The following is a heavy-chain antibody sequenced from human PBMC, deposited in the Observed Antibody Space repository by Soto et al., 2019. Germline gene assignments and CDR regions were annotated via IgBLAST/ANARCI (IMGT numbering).Heavy chain of an antibody. Sequence: GGSLRLSCAASGFTVRGSAMHWVRPAYGKGLEWVGRIRSKANSYATAYAASVKGRFTISRDDSKNTAYLQMNSLKTEDTAVYYCTRHYEWFGELSYDYWGQGTLVTVSS. V-gene: IGHV3-73*01. CDR1: GFTVRGSA. D-gene: IGHD3-10*01. J-gene: IGHJ4*02. CDR3: TRHYEWFGELSYDY. CDR2: IRSKANSYAT.